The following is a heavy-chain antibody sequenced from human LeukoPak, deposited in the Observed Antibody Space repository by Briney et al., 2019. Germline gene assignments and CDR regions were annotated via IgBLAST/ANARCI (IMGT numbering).Heavy chain of an antibody. CDR1: GFTFSSTG. CDR2: IRYDGNNK. D-gene: IGHD1-14*01. J-gene: IGHJ4*02. V-gene: IGHV3-30*02. CDR3: ARTYNPDY. Sequence: GGSLRLSCTASGFTFSSTGMHWVRQAPGKGLEWVAYIRYDGNNKYYGDSVKGRLTVSRDNSKNTLYLQMNSLRVEDTAVYYCARTYNPDYWGQGTLVTVSS.